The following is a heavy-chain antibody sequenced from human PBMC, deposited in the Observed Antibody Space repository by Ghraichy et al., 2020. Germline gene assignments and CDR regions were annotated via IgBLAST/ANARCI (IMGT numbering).Heavy chain of an antibody. CDR1: GYTFTSYD. J-gene: IGHJ6*02. CDR3: ARGGSYYYYYYGMDV. D-gene: IGHD1-26*01. Sequence: ASVKVSCKASGYTFTSYDINWVRQATGQGLEWMGWMNPNSGNTGYAQKFQGRVTMTRNTSISTAYMELSSLRSEDTAVYYCARGGSYYYYYYGMDVWGQGTTVTVSS. V-gene: IGHV1-8*01. CDR2: MNPNSGNT.